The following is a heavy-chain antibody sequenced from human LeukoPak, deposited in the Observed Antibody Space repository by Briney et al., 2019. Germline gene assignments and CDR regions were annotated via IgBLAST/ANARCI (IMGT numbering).Heavy chain of an antibody. D-gene: IGHD3-10*01. J-gene: IGHJ4*02. V-gene: IGHV3-74*01. CDR1: GFSLSSYW. Sequence: GSLRLSCAASGFSLSSYWMHWVRQAPGKGLVWVSRISSDGSSTIYADSVKGRFTISRDNAKNTLYLQMNSLRAEDTAVYYCARLGSGSTLDCWGQGILVTVSS. CDR2: ISSDGSST. CDR3: ARLGSGSTLDC.